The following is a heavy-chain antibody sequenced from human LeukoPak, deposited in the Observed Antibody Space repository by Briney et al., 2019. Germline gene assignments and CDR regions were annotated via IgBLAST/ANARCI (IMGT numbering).Heavy chain of an antibody. CDR2: INPNSGGT. J-gene: IGHJ6*03. Sequence: ASVKLSCKSSGYTFGGYYIHWVRQAPGQGLEWMGGINPNSGGTKYTQQFQGRVTMTRDTSTSTVYMELTRLRSDDTAIYYCAREGSGGSLTRSRYYYSYMDVWGKGTTVT. V-gene: IGHV1-2*02. CDR1: GYTFGGYY. CDR3: AREGSGGSLTRSRYYYSYMDV. D-gene: IGHD1-26*01.